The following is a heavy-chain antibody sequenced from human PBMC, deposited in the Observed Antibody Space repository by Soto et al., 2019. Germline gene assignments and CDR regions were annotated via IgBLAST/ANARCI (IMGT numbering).Heavy chain of an antibody. J-gene: IGHJ4*02. V-gene: IGHV4-30-4*02. Sequence: SETLSLTCTVSGGSISSGDYYWSWIRQPPGKGLEWIGYIYYSGSTYYNPSLKSRVTISVDTSKNQFSLKLSSVTAADTAVYYCARARVYYDSGVYYPTSFDYWGQGTLVTVSS. CDR1: GGSISSGDYY. CDR2: IYYSGST. D-gene: IGHD3-22*01. CDR3: ARARVYYDSGVYYPTSFDY.